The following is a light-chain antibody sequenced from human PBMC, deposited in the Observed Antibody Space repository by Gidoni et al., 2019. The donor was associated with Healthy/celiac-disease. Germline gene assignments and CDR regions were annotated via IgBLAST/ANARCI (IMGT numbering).Light chain of an antibody. CDR2: EAS. J-gene: IGKJ2*01. CDR1: QSVSSY. Sequence: ELVLTQSPATLSLSPGERATLSCRASQSVSSYLAWYQQKPGQAPRLLIYEASNRATGIPARFSGSGSGTDFTLTSSSLEPEDFAVYYCQQRSNWPPTFGQXTKLEIK. V-gene: IGKV3-11*01. CDR3: QQRSNWPPT.